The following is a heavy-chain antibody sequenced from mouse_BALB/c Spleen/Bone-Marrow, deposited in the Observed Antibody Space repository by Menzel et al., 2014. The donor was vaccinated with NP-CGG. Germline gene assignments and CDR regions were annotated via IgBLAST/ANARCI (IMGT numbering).Heavy chain of an antibody. CDR1: GYSITSGYS. D-gene: IGHD2-14*01. V-gene: IGHV3-1*02. CDR3: ARWRYDPYAMDY. CDR2: IHYSGST. J-gene: IGHJ4*01. Sequence: VQLQQSGPDLEKPSQSLSLTCTVTGYSITSGYSWHWIRQFPGNKLEWMGYIHYSGSTNYNPSLKSRISITRDTSKNQFSLQLNSVTTEDTATYYCARWRYDPYAMDYWGQGTSVTVSS.